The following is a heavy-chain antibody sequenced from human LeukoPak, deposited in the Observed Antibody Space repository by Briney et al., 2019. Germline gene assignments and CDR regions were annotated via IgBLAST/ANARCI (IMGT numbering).Heavy chain of an antibody. V-gene: IGHV4-38-2*02. CDR3: AGGGLIVSTNTMGWFDP. CDR2: IYRSGAT. Sequence: SETLSLTCTVSGFSISSGYYWRWVRQSPGKGLEWIGSIYRSGATYYNPSLQSRVTISVDTSKNQFSLKLTSVTAEDTAVYYCAGGGLIVSTNTMGWFDPWGQGTLVTVSS. D-gene: IGHD5/OR15-5a*01. CDR1: GFSISSGYY. J-gene: IGHJ5*02.